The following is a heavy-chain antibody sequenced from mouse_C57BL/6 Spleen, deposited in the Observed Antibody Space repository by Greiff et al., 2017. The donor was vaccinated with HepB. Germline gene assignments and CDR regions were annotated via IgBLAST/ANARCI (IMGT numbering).Heavy chain of an antibody. CDR1: GYSFTGYY. CDR3: ARENFLDY. Sequence: VQLQQSGPELVKPGASVKISCKASGYSFTGYYMNWVKQSPEKSLEWIGEINPSTGGTTYNQKFKAKATLTVDKSSSTAYMQLKSLTSEDSAVYYCARENFLDYWGQGTTLTVSS. CDR2: INPSTGGT. J-gene: IGHJ2*01. V-gene: IGHV1-42*01.